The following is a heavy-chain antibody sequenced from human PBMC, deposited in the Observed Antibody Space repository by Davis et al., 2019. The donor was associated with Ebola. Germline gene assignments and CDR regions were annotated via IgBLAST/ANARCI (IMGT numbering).Heavy chain of an antibody. CDR1: GFIFSDYY. CDR2: ISSSSSYT. CDR3: AKGLKVSGWYYFDY. D-gene: IGHD6-19*01. J-gene: IGHJ4*02. V-gene: IGHV3-11*06. Sequence: GESLKISCAASGFIFSDYYMSWIRQAPGKGLEWVSYISSSSSYTNYADSVKGRFTISRDNSKNTLYLQMNSLRAEDTAVYYCAKGLKVSGWYYFDYWGQGTLVTVSS.